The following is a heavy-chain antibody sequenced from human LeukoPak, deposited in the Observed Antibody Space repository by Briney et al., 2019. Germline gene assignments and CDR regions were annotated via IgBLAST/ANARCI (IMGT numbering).Heavy chain of an antibody. V-gene: IGHV3-20*04. D-gene: IGHD5-18*01. CDR3: ARDSSGYGYEEWR. J-gene: IGHJ4*02. CDR2: SNWNGGGT. Sequence: GGSLRLSCAASGFTFDEYGMSWVRQAPGKGLEWVSGSNWNGGGTGYADSVKGRFTISRDNAKNSLYLQMNSLRVEDTAIYYCARDSSGYGYEEWRWGQGILVTVSS. CDR1: GFTFDEYG.